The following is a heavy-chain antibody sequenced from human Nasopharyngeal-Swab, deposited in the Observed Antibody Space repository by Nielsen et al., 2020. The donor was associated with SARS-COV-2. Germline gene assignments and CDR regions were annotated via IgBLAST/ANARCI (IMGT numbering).Heavy chain of an antibody. CDR3: ARLVLTGFLEGDAFDI. CDR1: GYTFTSYG. D-gene: IGHD3-3*01. Sequence: ASVKVSCKASGYTFTSYGISWVRQAPGQGLEWMGWISAYNGTTNYAQKLQGRVTMTTDTSTSTAYMELRSLRSDDTAVYYCARLVLTGFLEGDAFDIWGQGTMVTVSS. CDR2: ISAYNGTT. V-gene: IGHV1-18*01. J-gene: IGHJ3*02.